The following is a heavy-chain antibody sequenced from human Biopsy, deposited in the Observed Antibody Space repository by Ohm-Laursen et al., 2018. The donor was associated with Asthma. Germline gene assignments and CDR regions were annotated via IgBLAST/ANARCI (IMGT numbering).Heavy chain of an antibody. Sequence: PTQTLTLTCTFSGFSLSKSGVGVGWIRLPPREAPDWLALIYWNGDTHYNPALRSRLTITKDTSRKQVVLAMSNMDTVDTGTYFCARAERRVEFFYFDNWGLGTLVYVSS. CDR1: GFSLSKSGVG. J-gene: IGHJ4*01. CDR3: ARAERRVEFFYFDN. V-gene: IGHV2-5*01. CDR2: IYWNGDT. D-gene: IGHD3-3*01.